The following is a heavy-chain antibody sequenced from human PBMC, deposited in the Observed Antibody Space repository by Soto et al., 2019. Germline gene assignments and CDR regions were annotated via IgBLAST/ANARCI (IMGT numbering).Heavy chain of an antibody. D-gene: IGHD6-19*01. J-gene: IGHJ4*02. V-gene: IGHV4-39*02. CDR2: IYYSGST. Sequence: PSETLSLTCTVSGASISSSSHYWGWIRQPLGKGQEWIGSIYYSGSTYYNPSLKSRVTIAVDTSKNLFSLKLTSATAADTAVYYCARGGSIAVAVGKLDYWDLGTLVTVSS. CDR1: GASISSSSHY. CDR3: ARGGSIAVAVGKLDY.